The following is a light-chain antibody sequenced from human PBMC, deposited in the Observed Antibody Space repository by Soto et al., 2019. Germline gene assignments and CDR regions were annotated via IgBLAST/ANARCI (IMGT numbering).Light chain of an antibody. J-gene: IGLJ2*01. Sequence: SYELTQPPSVSVAPGKTARITCGGNNIGSKSVHWYQQKPGQAPVLVIYYDSDRPSGIPERFSGSNSGNTATLTISRVEAGDEADYYCQASGVVFGGGTKLTVL. CDR1: NIGSKS. CDR3: QASGVV. V-gene: IGLV3-21*01. CDR2: YDS.